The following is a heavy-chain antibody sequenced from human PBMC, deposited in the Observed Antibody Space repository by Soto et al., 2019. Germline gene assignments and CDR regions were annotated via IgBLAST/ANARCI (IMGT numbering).Heavy chain of an antibody. CDR3: ARLGGVVTRDFPFFYYGMAV. D-gene: IGHD3-16*01. V-gene: IGHV1-46*01. J-gene: IGHJ6*04. Sequence: APVKVSCKASGYTFTSYYMHWARQAPGQGLEWMGIINPSGGSTSYAQKFQGRVTMTRDTSTSTVYMELSSLRSEDTAVYYCARLGGVVTRDFPFFYYGMAVWGKGTTVTVSS. CDR2: INPSGGST. CDR1: GYTFTSYY.